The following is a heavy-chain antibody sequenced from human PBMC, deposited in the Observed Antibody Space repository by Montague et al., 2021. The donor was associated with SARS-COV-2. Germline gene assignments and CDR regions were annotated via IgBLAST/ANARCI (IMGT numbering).Heavy chain of an antibody. CDR2: NSYAART. D-gene: IGHD2-8*01. CDR1: GGSISSFDYS. V-gene: IGHV4-39*01. Sequence: SETLSLTCTVSGGSISSFDYSWSWIPQSTGQGLKWIGSNSYAARTYYNPSPRSRVSFSRDTSQNHFSLRLISLTAADTSVYFCARQLPSYCRTNNCSPYYLDVWGQGALVTVSS. J-gene: IGHJ6*03. CDR3: ARQLPSYCRTNNCSPYYLDV.